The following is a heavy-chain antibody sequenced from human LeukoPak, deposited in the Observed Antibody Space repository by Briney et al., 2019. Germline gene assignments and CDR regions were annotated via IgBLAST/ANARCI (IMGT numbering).Heavy chain of an antibody. V-gene: IGHV3-9*01. D-gene: IGHD6-19*01. CDR3: ARVWTGQWPPHYYYMDV. J-gene: IGHJ6*03. CDR1: KFTFDDYA. CDR2: ISWNSGSI. Sequence: GRSLRLSCAASKFTFDDYAMHWVRQAPGKGLEWVSGISWNSGSIGYADSVRGRFTISRDNAKNSLYLQMNSLRAEDTAVYYCARVWTGQWPPHYYYMDVWGKGTTVTISS.